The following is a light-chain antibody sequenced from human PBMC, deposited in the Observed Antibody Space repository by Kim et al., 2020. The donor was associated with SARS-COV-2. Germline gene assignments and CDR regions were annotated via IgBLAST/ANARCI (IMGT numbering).Light chain of an antibody. CDR3: SSHTTISTYV. Sequence: QSALTQPASVSGSPGQSISISCTGTSNDVGRYNYVSCYQQHPGKVPKLMIYDVSERAPGVSNRFSGSKSGMTASLIISGLQAEDEADYYCSSHTTISTYVFGTGTKVTVL. CDR1: SNDVGRYNY. V-gene: IGLV2-14*01. J-gene: IGLJ1*01. CDR2: DVS.